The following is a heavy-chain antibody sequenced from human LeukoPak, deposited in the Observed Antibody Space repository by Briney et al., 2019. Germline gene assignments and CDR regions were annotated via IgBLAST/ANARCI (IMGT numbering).Heavy chain of an antibody. CDR3: ASATDMSTITNFGY. Sequence: GASVKVSCKASGYTFTSYARNWVRQAPGQELEWMGWIDTNTGNPTYAQGFTGRFVFSLDTSVSTAYLQISSLKAEDTAVYYCASATDMSTITNFGYWGQGTLVTVSS. V-gene: IGHV7-4-1*02. CDR1: GYTFTSYA. D-gene: IGHD5-24*01. J-gene: IGHJ4*02. CDR2: IDTNTGNP.